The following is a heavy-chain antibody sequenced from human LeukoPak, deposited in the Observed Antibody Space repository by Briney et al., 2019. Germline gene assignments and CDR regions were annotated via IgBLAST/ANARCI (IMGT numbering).Heavy chain of an antibody. Sequence: SETLSLTCTVSGYSISSGYYWGWIRQPPGKGLEWIGSIYHSGSTYYNPSLKGRVTISVDTSKNQFSLKLSSVTAADTAVYYCARLDYGDYVTVDYWGQGTLVTVSS. J-gene: IGHJ4*02. V-gene: IGHV4-38-2*02. CDR3: ARLDYGDYVTVDY. CDR2: IYHSGST. CDR1: GYSISSGYY. D-gene: IGHD4-17*01.